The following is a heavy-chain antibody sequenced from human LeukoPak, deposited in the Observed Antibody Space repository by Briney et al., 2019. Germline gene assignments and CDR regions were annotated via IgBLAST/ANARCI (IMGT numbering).Heavy chain of an antibody. CDR3: ARELGSGWYSNWFDP. CDR1: GGSISSYY. D-gene: IGHD6-19*01. V-gene: IGHV4-4*07. J-gene: IGHJ5*02. CDR2: IYTSGST. Sequence: SETLSLTCTVSGGSISSYYWSWIRQPAGKGLEWIGRIYTSGSTNYNPSLKSRVTMSVDTSKNQFSLKLSSVTAADTAVYYCARELGSGWYSNWFDPWGQGTLVTVSS.